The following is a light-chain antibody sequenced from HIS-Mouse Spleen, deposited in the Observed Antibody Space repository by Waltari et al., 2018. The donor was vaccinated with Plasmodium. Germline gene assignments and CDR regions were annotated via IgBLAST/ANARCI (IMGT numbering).Light chain of an antibody. J-gene: IGKJ2*01. Sequence: EIVLTQSPGPLPLSPGESATLPCRASQSVSSSYLAWYQQKPGQAPRLLIYGASSRATGIPDRFSGSGSGTDFTLTISRLEPEDFAVYYCQQYGSSPYTFGQGTKLEIK. CDR1: QSVSSSY. V-gene: IGKV3-20*01. CDR3: QQYGSSPYT. CDR2: GAS.